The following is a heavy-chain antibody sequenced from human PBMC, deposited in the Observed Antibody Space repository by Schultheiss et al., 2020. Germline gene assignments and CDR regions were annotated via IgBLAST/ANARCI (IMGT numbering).Heavy chain of an antibody. J-gene: IGHJ4*02. V-gene: IGHV6-1*01. CDR3: AKQTRVVYALCHFDY. CDR2: TYYRSKWYN. Sequence: SETLSLTCAISGDSVSSNSAAWNWIRQSPSRGLEWLGRTYYRSKWYNDYAVSVKSRITINPDTSKNQFSLQLNSVTPEDTAVYYCAKQTRVVYALCHFDYWGQGTLVTVSS. D-gene: IGHD2-8*02. CDR1: GDSVSSNSAA.